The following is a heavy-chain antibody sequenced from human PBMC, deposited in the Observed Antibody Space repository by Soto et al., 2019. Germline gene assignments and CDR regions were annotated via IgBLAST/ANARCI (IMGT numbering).Heavy chain of an antibody. J-gene: IGHJ4*02. D-gene: IGHD3-3*01. CDR2: ISYDGSNK. CDR1: GFTFSSYA. CDR3: ARVGSTYYDFWSGYYY. V-gene: IGHV3-30-3*01. Sequence: QVQLVESGGGVVQPGRSLRLSCAASGFTFSSYAMHWVRQAPGKGLEWVAVISYDGSNKYYADSVKGRFTISRDNSKNTLYLQMNSLRAEDTAVYYCARVGSTYYDFWSGYYYWGQGTLVIVSS.